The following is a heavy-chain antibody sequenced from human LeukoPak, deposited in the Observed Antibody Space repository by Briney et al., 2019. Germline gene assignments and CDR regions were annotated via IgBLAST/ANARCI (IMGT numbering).Heavy chain of an antibody. V-gene: IGHV3-7*01. D-gene: IGHD3-22*01. CDR1: GFTFSGYW. J-gene: IGHJ4*02. Sequence: PGGSLRLSCVPSGFTFSGYWMSWVRQAPGKGLEWVANIKQDGSEKYYVGSVKGRFIISRDNAKNSLYLQMNSLRAEDTAVYYCARAMEPYYDSNGCDYWGQGTPVTVSS. CDR2: IKQDGSEK. CDR3: ARAMEPYYDSNGCDY.